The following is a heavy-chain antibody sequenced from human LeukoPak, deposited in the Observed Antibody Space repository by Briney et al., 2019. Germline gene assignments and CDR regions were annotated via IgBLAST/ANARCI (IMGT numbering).Heavy chain of an antibody. D-gene: IGHD2-2*01. CDR3: ARAPHSSRTSCYEPGY. CDR2: IFTSGST. Sequence: SQTLSLTCTVSGGSIITGSYYWNWIRQPAGEGLEWIGRIFTSGSTDYNPSLKSRVTISADTSKNQFSLKLSSVTAADTAVYYCARAPHSSRTSCYEPGYWGQGTLVTVSS. CDR1: GGSIITGSYY. V-gene: IGHV4-61*02. J-gene: IGHJ4*02.